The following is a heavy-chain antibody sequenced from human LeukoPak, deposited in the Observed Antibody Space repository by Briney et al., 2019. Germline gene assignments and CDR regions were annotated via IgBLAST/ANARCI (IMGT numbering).Heavy chain of an antibody. Sequence: GGSLRLSCAASGFTFSSYGMHWVRQAPGKGLEWVAIIWYDGSNKYYADSVKGRYTISRDNSKNTLYLQINSLRAEDTAVYYCARDNGAAGYYYRMDVWGQGTTVTVSS. CDR3: ARDNGAAGYYYRMDV. J-gene: IGHJ6*02. CDR2: IWYDGSNK. V-gene: IGHV3-33*08. CDR1: GFTFSSYG. D-gene: IGHD6-13*01.